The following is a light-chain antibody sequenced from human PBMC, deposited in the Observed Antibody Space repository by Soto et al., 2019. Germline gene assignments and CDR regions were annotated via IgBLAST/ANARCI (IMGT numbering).Light chain of an antibody. CDR2: DVT. V-gene: IGLV2-11*01. CDR3: FCYARTYTDYV. Sequence: QSVLTQPRSVSGSPGQSVTISCTGTSSDIGGYYYVSWYQQHPGKAPKLMIYDVTKRPSGVPDRFSASKSGITASLTISGLQAEDESEYYCFCYARTYTDYVFGSGKKVTV. CDR1: SSDIGGYYY. J-gene: IGLJ1*01.